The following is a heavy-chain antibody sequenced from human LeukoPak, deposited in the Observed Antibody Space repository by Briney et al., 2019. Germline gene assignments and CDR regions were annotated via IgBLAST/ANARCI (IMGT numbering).Heavy chain of an antibody. V-gene: IGHV4-34*01. D-gene: IGHD3-10*01. CDR2: INHSGST. Sequence: PSETLSLTCAVYGGSFSGYYWSWIRQPPGKGLEWIGEINHSGSTNYNPSLKSRVTISVDTSKNQFSLKLSSVTAADTAVYYCARGRGLTYYYGSGSYGSARRGSHYFDYWGQGTLVTVSS. CDR3: ARGRGLTYYYGSGSYGSARRGSHYFDY. CDR1: GGSFSGYY. J-gene: IGHJ4*02.